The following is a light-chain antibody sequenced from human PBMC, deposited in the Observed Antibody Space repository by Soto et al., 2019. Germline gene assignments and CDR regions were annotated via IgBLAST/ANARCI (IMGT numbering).Light chain of an antibody. Sequence: DIHMTQSPSTLSASVGDRVTITCRASQSISIWLAWYQQKPGKAPNLLIYKTSSLETGVPSRFSGSGSGTEFTLTLSRLQPDDFATYYCQNYNHYSWTFGQGTKVEVK. J-gene: IGKJ1*01. CDR1: QSISIW. V-gene: IGKV1-5*03. CDR2: KTS. CDR3: QNYNHYSWT.